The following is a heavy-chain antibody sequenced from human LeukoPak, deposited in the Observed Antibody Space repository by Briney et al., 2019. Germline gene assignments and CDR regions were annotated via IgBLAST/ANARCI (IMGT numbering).Heavy chain of an antibody. D-gene: IGHD3-22*01. J-gene: IGHJ4*02. Sequence: GGSLRLSCAGSGFTFSSYGMHWVRQAPGKGLEWVAVISYDGSNKYYADSVKGRFTISRDNSKNTLYLQMNSLRAEDTAVYYCAKEKYYYDSSGYYSGVDYWGQGTLVTVSS. V-gene: IGHV3-30*18. CDR2: ISYDGSNK. CDR1: GFTFSSYG. CDR3: AKEKYYYDSSGYYSGVDY.